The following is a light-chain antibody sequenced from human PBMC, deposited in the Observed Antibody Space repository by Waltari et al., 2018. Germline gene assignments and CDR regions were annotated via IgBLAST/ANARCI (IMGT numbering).Light chain of an antibody. CDR2: KAF. V-gene: IGKV1-5*03. J-gene: IGKJ1*01. CDR1: QSSRSD. CDR3: QQYNFYSLT. Sequence: DIQMTQSPSTLSASVGDRVTITCRASQSSRSDLAWYQQKPGRAPKLLIYKAFTLESGVPSRFSGSGSGTEFTLTISSLQPDDFATYYCQQYNFYSLTFGQGTKVDI.